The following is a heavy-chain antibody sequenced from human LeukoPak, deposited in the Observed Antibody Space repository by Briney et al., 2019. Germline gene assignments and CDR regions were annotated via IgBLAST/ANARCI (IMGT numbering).Heavy chain of an antibody. D-gene: IGHD2-2*01. CDR2: INPDGRRT. CDR3: VREVEVVPTTIGVYCYYFMDV. Sequence: PGGSLRLSCAASGFTFSNNWMHWVRQAPGKGLGWVSRINPDGRRTDYAGSVRGRFTISRDNAKNTLYLQMNSLRVEDTAVYYCVREVEVVPTTIGVYCYYFMDVWGKGTTVTASS. CDR1: GFTFSNNW. J-gene: IGHJ6*03. V-gene: IGHV3-74*01.